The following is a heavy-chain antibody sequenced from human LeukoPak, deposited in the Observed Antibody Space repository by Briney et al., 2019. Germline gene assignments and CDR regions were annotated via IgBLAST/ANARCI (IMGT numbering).Heavy chain of an antibody. J-gene: IGHJ4*02. V-gene: IGHV4-34*01. CDR1: GGSFSGYY. Sequence: SETLSLTCAVYGGSFSGYYWTWIRKPPGKGLELVGEVNHSGSTNYKSSLKSRIPISVDTSTNQFALKLSSVTAADTAVYYCARGPPIETQILAGYYYFVSTGQGTLVTVSS. CDR3: ARGPPIETQILAGYYYFVS. D-gene: IGHD3-9*01. CDR2: VNHSGST.